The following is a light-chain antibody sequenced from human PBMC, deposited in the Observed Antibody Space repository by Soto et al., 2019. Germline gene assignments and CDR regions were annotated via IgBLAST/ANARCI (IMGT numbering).Light chain of an antibody. V-gene: IGLV2-14*01. CDR2: DVS. CDR1: SSDVGGYNY. J-gene: IGLJ2*01. CDR3: SSYTSSSIVV. Sequence: QSALTQPASVSGSPGQSITISCTGTSSDVGGYNYVSWYQQHPGKAPKLMIYDVSNRPSGVSNRFSGCKSGNTASLTISGLQAEYEAVYYCSSYTSSSIVVFGGGTRLTVL.